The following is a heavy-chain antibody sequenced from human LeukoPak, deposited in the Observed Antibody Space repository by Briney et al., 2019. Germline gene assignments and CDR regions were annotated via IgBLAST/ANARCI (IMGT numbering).Heavy chain of an antibody. CDR2: INHSGST. CDR3: AKSGGYGLIDY. D-gene: IGHD1-26*01. V-gene: IGHV4-34*01. Sequence: PSETLSLTCAVYGGSFSGYYWSWIRQPPGKGLEWIGEINHSGSTNYNTSLQSRVTISIETSKNQISLRLKSVTAADTAMYYCAKSGGYGLIDYWGQGTLVTVSS. J-gene: IGHJ4*02. CDR1: GGSFSGYY.